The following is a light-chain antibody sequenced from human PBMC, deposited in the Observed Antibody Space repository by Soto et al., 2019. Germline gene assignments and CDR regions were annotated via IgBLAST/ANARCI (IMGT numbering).Light chain of an antibody. Sequence: DIQMTQSPSFVSASVGDRVTITCRASQSIDNWLAWYQQKPGKAPKLLIYDASTLEGVVSSGFSGSGSGSGFTLTISGLRPDAFAQYDCEHYYTCPYSVGQGTKLESK. CDR1: QSIDNW. J-gene: IGKJ2*01. V-gene: IGKV1-5*01. CDR3: EHYYTCPYS. CDR2: DAS.